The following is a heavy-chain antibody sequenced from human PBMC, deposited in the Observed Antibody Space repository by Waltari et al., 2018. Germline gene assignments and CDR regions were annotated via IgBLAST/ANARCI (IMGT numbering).Heavy chain of an antibody. V-gene: IGHV1-69*13. CDR1: GSTFSRYA. CDR3: ARGGSYDILTGYYS. Sequence: QVQLVQSGAEVKKPGSSFTVSCKASGSTFSRYANRWVRQAPGHGLEWMGGIIPICGTANDAQKSQGRVTITADESTSTADMELSSLRSEDTAVYYCARGGSYDILTGYYSWGQGTLVTVSS. J-gene: IGHJ4*02. D-gene: IGHD3-9*01. CDR2: IIPICGTA.